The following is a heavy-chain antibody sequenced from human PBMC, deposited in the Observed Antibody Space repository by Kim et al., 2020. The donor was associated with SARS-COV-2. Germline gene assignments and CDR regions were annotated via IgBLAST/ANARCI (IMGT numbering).Heavy chain of an antibody. D-gene: IGHD5-18*01. V-gene: IGHV3-7*01. J-gene: IGHJ6*02. Sequence: GGSLRLSCAASGFTFSSYWMSWVRQAPGKGLEWVANIKQDGSEKYYVDSVKGRFTISRDNAKNSLYLQMNSLRAEDTAVYYCASTYSYVRRQWETTTYGMDVWGQGTTVTVSS. CDR2: IKQDGSEK. CDR3: ASTYSYVRRQWETTTYGMDV. CDR1: GFTFSSYW.